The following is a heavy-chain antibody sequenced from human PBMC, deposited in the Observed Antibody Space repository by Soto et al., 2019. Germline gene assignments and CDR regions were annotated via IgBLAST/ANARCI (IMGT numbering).Heavy chain of an antibody. V-gene: IGHV3-30*18. CDR2: ISYDGSNK. Sequence: QVQLVESGGGVVQPGRSLRLSCAASGFTFSSYGMHWVRQAPGKGLEWVAVISYDGSNKYYADSVKGRFTISRDNSKNTLYLQMNSMRAEDTAVYYCAKDAHYGDYGGFDYWGQGTLVTVSS. J-gene: IGHJ4*02. D-gene: IGHD4-17*01. CDR1: GFTFSSYG. CDR3: AKDAHYGDYGGFDY.